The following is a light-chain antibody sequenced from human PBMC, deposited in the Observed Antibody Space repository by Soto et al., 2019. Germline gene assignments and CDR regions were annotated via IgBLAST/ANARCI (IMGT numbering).Light chain of an antibody. Sequence: IQMTQSPSTLSASVGDRVTITCRASQSIDTALAWYQQKPGQAPNLLIYMASTLESGVSSRFSGSGSGTEFTLTISNLQPEDLAAYYCQHHKSYPRTFGQGTQVEI. J-gene: IGKJ1*01. CDR2: MAS. V-gene: IGKV1-5*03. CDR3: QHHKSYPRT. CDR1: QSIDTA.